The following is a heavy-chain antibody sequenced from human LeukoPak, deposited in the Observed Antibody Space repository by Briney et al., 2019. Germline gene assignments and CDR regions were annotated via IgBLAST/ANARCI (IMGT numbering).Heavy chain of an antibody. D-gene: IGHD3-22*01. Sequence: NPSETLSLTCTVSGGSISSGDYYWSWIRQPPGKGLEWIGYIYYSGSTYYNPSLKSRVTISVDTSKNQFSLKLSSVTAADTAVYSCARSTYYYDSSASPEFDYWGQGTLVTVSS. CDR3: ARSTYYYDSSASPEFDY. CDR1: GGSISSGDYY. V-gene: IGHV4-30-4*01. CDR2: IYYSGST. J-gene: IGHJ4*02.